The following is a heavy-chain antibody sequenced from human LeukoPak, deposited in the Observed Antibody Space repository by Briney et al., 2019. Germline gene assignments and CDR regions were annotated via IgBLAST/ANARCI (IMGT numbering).Heavy chain of an antibody. Sequence: HGESLKISCKGSGYSFTSYWIGWVRQMPGKGLEWMGIIYPDDSDTRYSPSFQGQVTISADKSIGTAYLQWSSLKASDTAMYYCARERSSQGYFDFWGQGTLVTVSS. D-gene: IGHD6-6*01. J-gene: IGHJ4*02. CDR2: IYPDDSDT. CDR3: ARERSSQGYFDF. CDR1: GYSFTSYW. V-gene: IGHV5-51*01.